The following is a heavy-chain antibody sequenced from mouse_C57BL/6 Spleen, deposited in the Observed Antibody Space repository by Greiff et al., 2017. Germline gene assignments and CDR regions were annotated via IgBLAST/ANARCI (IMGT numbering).Heavy chain of an antibody. CDR2: INPSSGYT. J-gene: IGHJ2*01. Sequence: QVHVKQPGAELAKPGASVKLSCKASGYTFTSYWMHWVKQRPGQGLEWIGYINPSSGYTKYNQKFKDKATLTADKSSSTAYMQLSSLTYEDSAVYYCARRTTVVPYYFDYWGQGTTLTVSS. CDR1: GYTFTSYW. CDR3: ARRTTVVPYYFDY. V-gene: IGHV1-7*01. D-gene: IGHD1-1*01.